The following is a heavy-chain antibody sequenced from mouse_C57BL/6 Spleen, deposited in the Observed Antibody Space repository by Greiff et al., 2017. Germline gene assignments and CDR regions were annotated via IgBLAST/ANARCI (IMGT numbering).Heavy chain of an antibody. CDR2: IHPNSGST. CDR1: GYTFTSYW. CDR3: ARSVDSSGYGDY. V-gene: IGHV1-64*01. J-gene: IGHJ4*01. Sequence: VQLQQPGAELVKPGASVKLSCKASGYTFTSYWMHWVKQRPGQGLEWIGMIHPNSGSTNYNEKFKSKATLTVDKSSSTAYMQLSSLTSEDSAVYYCARSVDSSGYGDYWGQGTSVTVSS. D-gene: IGHD3-2*02.